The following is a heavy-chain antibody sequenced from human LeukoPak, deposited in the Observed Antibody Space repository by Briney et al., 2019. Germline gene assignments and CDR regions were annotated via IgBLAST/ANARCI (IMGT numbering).Heavy chain of an antibody. CDR3: ARGGFLEWLYGMDV. Sequence: GGSLRVSCAASGFTVSSNYMSWVRQAPGTGLEGVSVIYSGGSTYYADPLKGRFTISRDNSKNTLYLQMNSLRAEDTAVYYCARGGFLEWLYGMDVWGQGTTVTVSS. CDR1: GFTVSSNY. D-gene: IGHD3-3*01. CDR2: IYSGGST. V-gene: IGHV3-66*02. J-gene: IGHJ6*02.